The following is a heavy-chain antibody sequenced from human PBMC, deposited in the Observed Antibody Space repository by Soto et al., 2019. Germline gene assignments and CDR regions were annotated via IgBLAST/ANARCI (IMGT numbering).Heavy chain of an antibody. J-gene: IGHJ5*02. Sequence: QVQLQESGPGLVKPSQTLSLTCTVSGGSISSGDYYWSWIRQHPGKGLEWIGYIYYSGSTYYNPSHKSRVTISVDTSKNQFSLQLSSVTGADAAVYYCAKWWSGSRQGFDPWGQGTLVTVSS. D-gene: IGHD3-3*01. V-gene: IGHV4-31*03. CDR2: IYYSGST. CDR1: GGSISSGDYY. CDR3: AKWWSGSRQGFDP.